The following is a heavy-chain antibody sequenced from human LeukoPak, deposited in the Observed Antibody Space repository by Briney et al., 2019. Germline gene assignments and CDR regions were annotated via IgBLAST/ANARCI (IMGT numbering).Heavy chain of an antibody. D-gene: IGHD6-19*01. CDR1: GFTFSSYG. CDR2: IRYDGSNK. V-gene: IGHV3-30*02. CDR3: AKYSVAGTFGFDY. Sequence: PGGTLRLSCAASGFTFSSYGMHWVRQAPGKGLEWVAFIRYDGSNKYYADSVKGRFTISRDNSRNTLYLQMNSLRAEDTAVYYCAKYSVAGTFGFDYWGQGTLVTVSS. J-gene: IGHJ4*02.